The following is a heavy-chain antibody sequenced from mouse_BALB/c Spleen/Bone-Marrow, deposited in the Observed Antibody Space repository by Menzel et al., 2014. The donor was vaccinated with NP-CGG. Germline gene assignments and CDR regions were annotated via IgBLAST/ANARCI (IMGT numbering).Heavy chain of an antibody. CDR3: ARGRDYDVFSY. V-gene: IGHV1-74*01. CDR2: IDPYDSET. Sequence: QVQLQQSGAGLVRPGASVKLSCKASGYTFTSYWMNWVKQRPEQGLEWIGRIDPYDSETHYNQKFKDKAILTVDKSSSTAYMQLSSLTSGDSEVYYCARGRDYDVFSYWGQGTLVTVSA. J-gene: IGHJ3*01. D-gene: IGHD2-4*01. CDR1: GYTFTSYW.